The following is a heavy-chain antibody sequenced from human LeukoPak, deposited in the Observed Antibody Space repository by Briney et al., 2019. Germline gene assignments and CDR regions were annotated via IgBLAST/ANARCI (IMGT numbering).Heavy chain of an antibody. Sequence: PGVSLRLSCAASGFTFSSYSMNWVRQAPGKGLEWVSSISDSSSYIFYADLVKGHFTISRDDAKNSLYLQMNSLRAEDTAVYYWARVFFWGGNTCKSLFDFGGQETLATVSS. CDR1: GFTFSSYS. CDR3: ARVFFWGGNTCKSLFDF. CDR2: ISDSSSYI. D-gene: IGHD3-3*01. V-gene: IGHV3-21*01. J-gene: IGHJ4*02.